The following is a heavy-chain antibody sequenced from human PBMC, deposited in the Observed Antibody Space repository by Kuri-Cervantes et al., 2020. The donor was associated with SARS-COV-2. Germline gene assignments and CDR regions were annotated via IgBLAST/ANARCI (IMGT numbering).Heavy chain of an antibody. D-gene: IGHD4-17*01. CDR3: AGGFDYGDYPYYYGMDV. CDR1: CYTFTTYG. J-gene: IGHJ6*02. CDR2: ISTYNANA. V-gene: IGHV1-18*04. Sequence: GSVKVSCKASCYTFTTYGITWVRQAPGQGLEWMGWISTYNANADYAQKLQGRVTMTTDTSTSIAYMELRSLRSDDTTIYYCAGGFDYGDYPYYYGMDVWGQGTTVTVSS.